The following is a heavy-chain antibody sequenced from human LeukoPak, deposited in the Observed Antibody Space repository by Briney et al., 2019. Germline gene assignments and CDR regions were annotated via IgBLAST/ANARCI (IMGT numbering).Heavy chain of an antibody. CDR2: ISGSGGGT. V-gene: IGHV3-23*01. J-gene: IGHJ4*02. CDR1: GFTFSSYA. Sequence: GGSLRLSCAASGFTFSSYAMTWVRQAPGKGLEWVSAISGSGGGTYYADSVKGRFTISRDNSKNTLYLQMSSLRAEDTAVYYCAKQAGGSGSYYYYWGQGTLVTVSS. CDR3: AKQAGGSGSYYYY. D-gene: IGHD3-10*01.